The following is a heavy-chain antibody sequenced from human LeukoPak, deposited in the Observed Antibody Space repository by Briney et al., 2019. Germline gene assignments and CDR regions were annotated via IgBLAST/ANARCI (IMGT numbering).Heavy chain of an antibody. V-gene: IGHV3-48*02. CDR1: GFAFNTYS. Sequence: GGSLRLSCAASGFAFNTYSMNWVRQAPGKGLQWVSSITTSSTTKYYADSVKDRFTISRDNAKNSLYLQMDSLRDEDTAVYYCVRDAAYSAFNMWGQGTMVTVSS. CDR2: ITTSSTTK. J-gene: IGHJ3*02. CDR3: VRDAAYSAFNM. D-gene: IGHD4-11*01.